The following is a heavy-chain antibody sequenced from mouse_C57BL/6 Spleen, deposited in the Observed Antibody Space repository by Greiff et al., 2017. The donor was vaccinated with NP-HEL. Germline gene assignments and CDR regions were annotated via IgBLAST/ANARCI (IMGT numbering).Heavy chain of an antibody. CDR3: ARQEVTFDY. J-gene: IGHJ2*01. CDR1: GFTFSSYG. D-gene: IGHD2-3*01. CDR2: ISSGGSYT. V-gene: IGHV5-6*01. Sequence: EVMLVESGGDLVKPGGSLKLSCAASGFTFSSYGMSWVRQTPDKRLEWVATISSGGSYTYYPDSVKGRFTISRDNAKNTLYLQMSSLKSEDTAMYYCARQEVTFDYWGQGTTLTVSS.